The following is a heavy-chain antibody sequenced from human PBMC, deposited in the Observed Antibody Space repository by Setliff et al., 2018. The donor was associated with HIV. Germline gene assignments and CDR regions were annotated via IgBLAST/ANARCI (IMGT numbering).Heavy chain of an antibody. Sequence: ASVKVSCKASGYTLTSKGISWVRQAPGQGLEWMGWISTYNGNTNYAQKFKGRVTMTTDTSTSRAYMERRSLRSDDTAVYYCARGGDYMDVWGKGTTVTVSS. CDR1: GYTLTSKG. CDR2: ISTYNGNT. D-gene: IGHD3-16*01. J-gene: IGHJ6*03. V-gene: IGHV1-18*01. CDR3: ARGGDYMDV.